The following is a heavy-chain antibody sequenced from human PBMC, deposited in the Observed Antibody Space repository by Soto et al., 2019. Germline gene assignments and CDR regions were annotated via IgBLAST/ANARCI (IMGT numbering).Heavy chain of an antibody. CDR3: ARDGRVVRTTNYGMDV. Sequence: ASVKVSCKASGYTFPSYAMHWVRQAPGQRLEWMGWINAGNGNTKYSQKFQGRVTMTTDTSTSTAYMELRSLRSDDTAVYYCARDGRVVRTTNYGMDVWGQGTTVTVSS. J-gene: IGHJ6*02. CDR1: GYTFPSYA. CDR2: INAGNGNT. D-gene: IGHD2-15*01. V-gene: IGHV1-3*01.